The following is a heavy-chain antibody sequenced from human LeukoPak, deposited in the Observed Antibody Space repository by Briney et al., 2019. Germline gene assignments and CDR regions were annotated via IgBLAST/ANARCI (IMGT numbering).Heavy chain of an antibody. CDR1: GYSISSGYY. D-gene: IGHD3-10*01. V-gene: IGHV4-38-2*01. CDR2: IYHSGST. CDR3: ARRLDGSGGDY. Sequence: SETLSLTCAVSGYSISSGYYWGWIRQPPGKGLEWIGSIYHSGSTYYNPSLKSRVTISVDTSKNQFSLKLSSVTAADTAVYYCARRLDGSGGDYWGQGTLVTVSS. J-gene: IGHJ4*02.